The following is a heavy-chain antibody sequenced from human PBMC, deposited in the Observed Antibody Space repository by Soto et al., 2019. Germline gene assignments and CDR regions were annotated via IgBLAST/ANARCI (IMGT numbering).Heavy chain of an antibody. CDR1: GGSISSSNW. Sequence: SETLSLTCAVSGGSISSSNWWSWVRQPPGKGLEWIGEIYHSGSTNYNPSLKSRVTISVDKSKNQFSLKLSSVTAADTAVYYCARDLGGSYGDNWFDPWGQGTLVTVSS. V-gene: IGHV4-4*02. CDR2: IYHSGST. CDR3: ARDLGGSYGDNWFDP. J-gene: IGHJ5*02. D-gene: IGHD1-26*01.